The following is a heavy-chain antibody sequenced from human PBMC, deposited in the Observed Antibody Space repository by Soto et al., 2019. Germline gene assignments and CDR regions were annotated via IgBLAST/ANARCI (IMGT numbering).Heavy chain of an antibody. CDR3: ARVVTTYTFGMDV. J-gene: IGHJ6*02. CDR2: TKNKANSYIT. V-gene: IGHV3-72*01. CDR1: GFTFSDHY. Sequence: EVQLVESGGGLVQPGGSLRLSCAASGFTFSDHYMDWVRQAPGKGLEWVGRTKNKANSYITEYAASVQGRFTISRDDSKNSLYLQMNSLKTEDTAVYYCARVVTTYTFGMDVWGQGTTVTVSS. D-gene: IGHD5-12*01.